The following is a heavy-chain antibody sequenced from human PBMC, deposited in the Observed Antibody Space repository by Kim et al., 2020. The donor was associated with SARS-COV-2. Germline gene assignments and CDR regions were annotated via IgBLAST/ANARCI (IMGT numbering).Heavy chain of an antibody. Sequence: GGSLRLSCAASGFTFSSYGMHWVRQAPGKGLEWVAVIWYDGSNKYYADSVKGRFTISRDNSKNTLYLQMNSLRAEDTAVYYCAKDSPGGRGVLDYWGQGTLVTVSS. CDR2: IWYDGSNK. J-gene: IGHJ4*02. CDR3: AKDSPGGRGVLDY. V-gene: IGHV3-33*06. D-gene: IGHD3-10*01. CDR1: GFTFSSYG.